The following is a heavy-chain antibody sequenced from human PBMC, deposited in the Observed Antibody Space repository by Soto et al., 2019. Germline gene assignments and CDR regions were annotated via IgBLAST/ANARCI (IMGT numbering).Heavy chain of an antibody. V-gene: IGHV1-46*01. CDR1: GYTFTSYY. Sequence: GASVKVSCKASGYTFTSYYMHWVRQAPGQGLEWMGIINPSGGSTSYAQKFQGRVTMTRDTSTSTVYMELSSLRAEDMAVYYCARLHNYHYALDVWGQGTTVTVSS. J-gene: IGHJ6*02. CDR2: INPSGGST. D-gene: IGHD4-4*01. CDR3: ARLHNYHYALDV.